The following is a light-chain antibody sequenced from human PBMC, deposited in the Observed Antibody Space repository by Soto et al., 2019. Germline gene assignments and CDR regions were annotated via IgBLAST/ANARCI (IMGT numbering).Light chain of an antibody. Sequence: EIVFTQAPGTLALSPGERAALCCRASQSVSSSYLAWYQQKPGQAPRLLIYGASSRATGIPDTFSGSGSGTDFTLTISRLEPEDFAVYYCQQYGSSPWTFGQGTKV. CDR1: QSVSSSY. CDR3: QQYGSSPWT. V-gene: IGKV3-20*01. CDR2: GAS. J-gene: IGKJ1*01.